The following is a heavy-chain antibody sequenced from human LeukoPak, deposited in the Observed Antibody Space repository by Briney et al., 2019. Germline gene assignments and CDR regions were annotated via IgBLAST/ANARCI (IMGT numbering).Heavy chain of an antibody. CDR2: TYYRSKWYN. D-gene: IGHD5-18*01. J-gene: IGHJ4*02. V-gene: IGHV6-1*01. CDR3: ARDGGDTAMVTGYFDY. CDR1: GDSVSSNSAA. Sequence: SQTLSLTCAISGDSVSSNSAAWNWIRQSPSRGLEWLGRTYYRSKWYNDYAVSVKSRITINPDTSKNQFSLQLNSVTPEGTAVYYCARDGGDTAMVTGYFDYWGQGTLVTVSS.